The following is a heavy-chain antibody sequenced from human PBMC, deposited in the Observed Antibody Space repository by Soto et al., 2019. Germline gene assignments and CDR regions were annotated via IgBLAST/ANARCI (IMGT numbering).Heavy chain of an antibody. CDR3: ARDRSRSWTVGYYYGMDV. CDR1: GGTFRSYA. V-gene: IGHV1-69*13. Sequence: SVKVSCKASGGTFRSYAISWLRQPPGKGLEWMGGIIPIFGTANYAQKVRGSVTITANESTSTDYMEQSIRRSEDTAEYYCARDRSRSWTVGYYYGMDVWGQGTTVTVSS. D-gene: IGHD6-13*01. CDR2: IIPIFGTA. J-gene: IGHJ6*02.